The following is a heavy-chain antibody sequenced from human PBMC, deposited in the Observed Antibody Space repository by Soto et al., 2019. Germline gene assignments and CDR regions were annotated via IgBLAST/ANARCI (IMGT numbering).Heavy chain of an antibody. V-gene: IGHV1-46*01. CDR3: ARKEDPRYYHDMDV. CDR1: GYRFTAYY. CDR2: INPSVGNT. Sequence: ASVKVSGKASGYRFTAYYRHWVRQAPGQGLEWMGIINPSVGNTRYTQNFQGRVNMTRDTSKSTAYMELRSLRSDDTAVYYCARKEDPRYYHDMDVWGQGSTVTVSS. J-gene: IGHJ6*02.